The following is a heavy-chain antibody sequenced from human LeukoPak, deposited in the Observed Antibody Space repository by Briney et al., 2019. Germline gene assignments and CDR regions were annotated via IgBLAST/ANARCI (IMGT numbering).Heavy chain of an antibody. Sequence: PGGSLRLSCAASGFTFSRNWMSWVRQAPGKGLEWVANIKEDGSADYYMDSVKGRFTISRDNAKNSLYLQMSSLRVEDTAMYYCVADSDGYEHWGQGTLVIVSS. V-gene: IGHV3-7*01. CDR1: GFTFSRNW. CDR2: IKEDGSAD. D-gene: IGHD5-18*01. J-gene: IGHJ4*02. CDR3: VADSDGYEH.